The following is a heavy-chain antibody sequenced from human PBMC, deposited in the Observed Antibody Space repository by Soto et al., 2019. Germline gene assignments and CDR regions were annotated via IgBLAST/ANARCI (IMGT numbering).Heavy chain of an antibody. V-gene: IGHV4-39*01. J-gene: IGHJ3*02. D-gene: IGHD3-3*01. CDR3: ARATYYDFWSGSPKRGGDAFDI. CDR2: IYYSGST. Sequence: SETLSLTCTVSGGSISSSSYYWGWIRQPPGKGLEWIGSIYYSGSTYYNPSLKSRVTISVDTSKNQFSLKLSSVTAADTAVYYCARATYYDFWSGSPKRGGDAFDIWRQGTMATVSS. CDR1: GGSISSSSYY.